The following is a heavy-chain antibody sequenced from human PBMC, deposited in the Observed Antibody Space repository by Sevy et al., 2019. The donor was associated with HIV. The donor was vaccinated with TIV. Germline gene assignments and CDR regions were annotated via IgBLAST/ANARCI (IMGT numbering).Heavy chain of an antibody. Sequence: GGSLRLSCIASGFIYGDYAMNWVRQAPGKGLEWVANINQDGSEIYYVGSVKGRFTISRDNARNSGYLQMHSLSVEDSGVYYCARAMGVWGQGTTVTVSS. CDR1: GFIYGDYA. V-gene: IGHV3-7*01. CDR2: INQDGSEI. CDR3: ARAMGV. J-gene: IGHJ6*02.